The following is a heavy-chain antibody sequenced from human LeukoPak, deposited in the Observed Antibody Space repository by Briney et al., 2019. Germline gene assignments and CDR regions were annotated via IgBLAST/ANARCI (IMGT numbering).Heavy chain of an antibody. V-gene: IGHV3-30*18. D-gene: IGHD3-10*01. CDR2: ISNDGSNK. J-gene: IGHJ3*02. CDR1: GFTFSSYG. Sequence: GSPRLSCVASGFTFSSYGMHWVCQAPGKGLEWVAVISNDGSNKYYADSVKGRFTISRDNSKNTLYLQMNSLRAEDMAVYYCAKGRGAFDSWGQGRIVTVSS. CDR3: AKGRGAFDS.